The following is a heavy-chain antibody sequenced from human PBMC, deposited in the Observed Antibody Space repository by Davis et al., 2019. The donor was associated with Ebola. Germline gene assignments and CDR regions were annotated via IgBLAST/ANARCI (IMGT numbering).Heavy chain of an antibody. Sequence: PSETLSLTCTVSGGSISSYYWSWIRQPPGKGLEWIGYIYYSGSTNYNPSLKSRVTISVDTSKNQFSLKLSSVTAADTAVYYCARVLIWADWYFDLWGRGTLVTASS. D-gene: IGHD6-19*01. J-gene: IGHJ2*01. CDR2: IYYSGST. V-gene: IGHV4-59*01. CDR1: GGSISSYY. CDR3: ARVLIWADWYFDL.